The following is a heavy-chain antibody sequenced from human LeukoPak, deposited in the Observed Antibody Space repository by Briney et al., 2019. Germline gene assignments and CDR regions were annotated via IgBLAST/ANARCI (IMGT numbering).Heavy chain of an antibody. CDR2: ISGSGGST. J-gene: IGHJ4*02. Sequence: GGSLRLSCAASGFTFRSYGMSWVRQAPGKGLKWVSAISGSGGSTYYADSVKGRITISRDNSKNTLYLQMNSLRAEDTAVYYCAKGVGYCSGGSCQQFDYWGQGTLVTVSS. D-gene: IGHD2-15*01. CDR1: GFTFRSYG. CDR3: AKGVGYCSGGSCQQFDY. V-gene: IGHV3-23*01.